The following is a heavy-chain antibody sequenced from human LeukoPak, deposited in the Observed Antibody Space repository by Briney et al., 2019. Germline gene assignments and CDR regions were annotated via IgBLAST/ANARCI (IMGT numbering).Heavy chain of an antibody. J-gene: IGHJ6*02. CDR2: FHLDGRT. CDR1: GGSVSSTNW. CDR3: ARQAGPKGYSSSWADYYYHYYGMDV. Sequence: PSETLSLTCGVSGGSVSSTNWWTWIRQPPGKRVELIGEFHLDGRTNYNPSLKSRLTMSVDLSENHVSLKLTSVTAADTAVYYCARQAGPKGYSSSWADYYYHYYGMDVWGQGTTVTVSS. V-gene: IGHV4-4*02. D-gene: IGHD6-13*01.